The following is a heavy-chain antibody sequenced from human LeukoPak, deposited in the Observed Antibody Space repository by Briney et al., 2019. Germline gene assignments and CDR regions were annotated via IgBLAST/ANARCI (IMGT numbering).Heavy chain of an antibody. Sequence: PSETLSLTCTVSGGSISNYFWSWIRQPPGTGLEGIGYIYYTWSTNYNPSLKSRFTLSVGTSKNQFSLKLSSVTAADTAVYYCARPSRSISTAGAFDIWGQGTMVTVSS. D-gene: IGHD3-10*01. V-gene: IGHV4-59*01. CDR2: IYYTWST. CDR3: ARPSRSISTAGAFDI. J-gene: IGHJ3*02. CDR1: GGSISNYF.